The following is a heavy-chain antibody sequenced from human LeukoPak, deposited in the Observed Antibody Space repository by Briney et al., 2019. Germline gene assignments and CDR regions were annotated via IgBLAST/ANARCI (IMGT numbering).Heavy chain of an antibody. CDR3: ARAGPYYYYCMDV. J-gene: IGHJ6*02. Sequence: PGGSLRLSCAASGFTVSSNYMSWVRQAPGKGLEWVSVIYSGGSTYYADSVKGRFTISRDNSKNTLYLQMNSLRAEDTAVYYRARAGPYYYYCMDVWGQGTTVTVSS. D-gene: IGHD2-8*02. CDR1: GFTVSSNY. CDR2: IYSGGST. V-gene: IGHV3-66*01.